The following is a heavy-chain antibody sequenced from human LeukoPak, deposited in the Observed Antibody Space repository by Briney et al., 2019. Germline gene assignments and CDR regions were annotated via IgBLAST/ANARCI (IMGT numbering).Heavy chain of an antibody. CDR2: IYYSGST. CDR3: ARDRYIAAAGTRYGMDV. Sequence: PSQTLSLTCTVSGGSISSGGYYWSWIRQHPGKGLEWIGYIYYSGSTYYNPSLKSRVTISVDTSKNQVSLKLSSVTAADTAVYYCARDRYIAAAGTRYGMDVWGQGTTVTVSS. J-gene: IGHJ6*02. CDR1: GGSISSGGYY. V-gene: IGHV4-31*03. D-gene: IGHD6-13*01.